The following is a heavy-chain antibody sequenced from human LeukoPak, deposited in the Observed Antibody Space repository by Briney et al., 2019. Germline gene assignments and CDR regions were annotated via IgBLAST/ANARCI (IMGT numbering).Heavy chain of an antibody. CDR2: IKSKTDGGTT. CDR1: GFTISNAW. J-gene: IGHJ4*02. D-gene: IGHD3-10*01. CDR3: TTLLWFGELLSDY. Sequence: GGSLRLSCAASGFTISNAWMSWVRQAPGKGLEWVGRIKSKTDGGTTDYAAPVKGRFTISRDDSKNTLYLQMNSLKTEDTAVYYCTTLLWFGELLSDYWGQGTLVTVSS. V-gene: IGHV3-15*01.